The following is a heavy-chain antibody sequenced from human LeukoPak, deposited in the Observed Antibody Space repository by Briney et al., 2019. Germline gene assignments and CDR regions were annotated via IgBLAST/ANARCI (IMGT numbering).Heavy chain of an antibody. J-gene: IGHJ4*02. CDR3: AKVSPAAGSDY. CDR2: TSASGIST. V-gene: IGHV3-23*01. D-gene: IGHD6-13*01. Sequence: GGSLRLSCAASRFTFSSHAMTWVRQAPGKGLEWASATSASGISTYYADTVKGRFTISRDNSKNTMYLQMDSLRAEDTAVYYCAKVSPAAGSDYWGQGTLVTVSS. CDR1: RFTFSSHA.